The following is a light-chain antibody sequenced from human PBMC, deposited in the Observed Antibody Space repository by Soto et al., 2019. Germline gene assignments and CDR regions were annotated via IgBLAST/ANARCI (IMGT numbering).Light chain of an antibody. Sequence: DIQMTQSPSTLSASVGDRVTITCRASQSISNWLAWYQQKPGKAPKLLISDASRLESGVPSRFSGDRSGTEFTLTINSLHPEFVATYSCQQTYDTPWTFGQGTKVDI. V-gene: IGKV1-5*01. CDR3: QQTYDTPWT. CDR1: QSISNW. CDR2: DAS. J-gene: IGKJ1*01.